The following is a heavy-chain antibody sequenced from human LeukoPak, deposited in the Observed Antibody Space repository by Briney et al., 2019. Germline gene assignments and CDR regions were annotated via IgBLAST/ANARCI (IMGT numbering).Heavy chain of an antibody. D-gene: IGHD6-13*01. Sequence: ASVKVSCKASGYTFTNYYMHWVRQAPGQGLEWMGIINLSSGSTSYARKFLGRVSMTRDMSTSTVYMELSSLRSEDTAVYYCAREVGPAMAASEALFYWGQGTLVTVSS. V-gene: IGHV1-46*01. J-gene: IGHJ4*02. CDR2: INLSSGST. CDR1: GYTFTNYY. CDR3: AREVGPAMAASEALFY.